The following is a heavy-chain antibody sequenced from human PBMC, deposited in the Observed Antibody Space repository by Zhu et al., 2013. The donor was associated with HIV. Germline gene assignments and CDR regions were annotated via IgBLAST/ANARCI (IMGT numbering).Heavy chain of an antibody. J-gene: IGHJ6*02. CDR2: ISAYNGNT. Sequence: QVQLVQSGAEVKKPGASVKVSCKASGYTFTSYGISWVRQAPGQGLEWMGWISAYNGNTNYAQKLQGRVTMTTDTSTSTAYMELSSLRSEDTAVYYCARGPTKGWFSRYYYGMDVWGQGTTVTVSS. CDR3: ARGPTKGWFSRYYYGMDV. V-gene: IGHV1-18*01. D-gene: IGHD6-19*01. CDR1: GYTFTSYG.